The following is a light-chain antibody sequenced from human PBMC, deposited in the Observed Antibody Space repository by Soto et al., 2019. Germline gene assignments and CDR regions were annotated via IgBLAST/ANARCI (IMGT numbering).Light chain of an antibody. Sequence: AIRMTQSPSSLSASTGDRVTITCRASQGISSYLAWYQQKPGKPPKLLIYAAFTLESGVPSMFSGSGSGTDFTLTIRCLQSEDFATYYCQQYYSYPIFTFGPGTKVDIK. J-gene: IGKJ3*01. CDR2: AAF. CDR1: QGISSY. V-gene: IGKV1-8*01. CDR3: QQYYSYPIFT.